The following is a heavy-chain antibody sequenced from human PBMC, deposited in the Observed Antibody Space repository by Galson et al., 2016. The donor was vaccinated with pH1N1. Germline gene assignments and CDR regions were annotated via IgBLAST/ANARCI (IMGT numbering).Heavy chain of an antibody. D-gene: IGHD5-24*01. Sequence: SLRLSCAASGFTFSSHWMSWVRQAPGKGLEWVANIKQDGSEKYYVDSVKGRFTISRDNPKNSLYLQMNSLRAEDTALYYCARAVATRESFWGQGTLVTVSS. CDR3: ARAVATRESF. CDR2: IKQDGSEK. J-gene: IGHJ4*02. V-gene: IGHV3-7*01. CDR1: GFTFSSHW.